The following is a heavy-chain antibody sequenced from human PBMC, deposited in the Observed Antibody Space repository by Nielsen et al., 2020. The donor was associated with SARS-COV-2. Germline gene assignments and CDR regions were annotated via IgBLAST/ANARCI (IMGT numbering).Heavy chain of an antibody. D-gene: IGHD3-3*01. J-gene: IGHJ4*02. V-gene: IGHV4-59*12. CDR3: ARGPGLRFFLPSRGGLKYYFDY. Sequence: WIRQPPGKGLEWIGYIYYSGSTNYNPSLKSRVTISVDTSENQFSLKLGSVTAADTAVYYCARGPGLRFFLPSRGGLKYYFDYWGQGTLVTVS. CDR2: IYYSGST.